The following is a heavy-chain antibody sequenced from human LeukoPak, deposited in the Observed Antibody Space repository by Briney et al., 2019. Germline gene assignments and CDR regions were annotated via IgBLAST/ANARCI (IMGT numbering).Heavy chain of an antibody. CDR2: IYYSGST. Sequence: SETLSLTCTVSGGSISGYYWSWIRQSPGKGLEWIGYIYYSGSTNYNPSLKSRVTISVDTSKNQFSLKLSSVTAADTAVYYCARDDRFGDNYYGMDVWGQGTTVTVSS. V-gene: IGHV4-59*01. J-gene: IGHJ6*02. D-gene: IGHD3-10*01. CDR1: GGSISGYY. CDR3: ARDDRFGDNYYGMDV.